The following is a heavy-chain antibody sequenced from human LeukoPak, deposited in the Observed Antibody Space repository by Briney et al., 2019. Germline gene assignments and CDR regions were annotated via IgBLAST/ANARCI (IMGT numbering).Heavy chain of an antibody. J-gene: IGHJ4*02. V-gene: IGHV3-74*01. CDR1: GFTLGRYW. CDR3: ARDHHDFWSVYPNY. D-gene: IGHD3-3*01. CDR2: SNSDGKIT. Sequence: GGSLRLSCAASGFTLGRYWMHWFRQAPGTGLVWVARSNSDGKITDYADSVRGRFTTSRDNTKNTVYLQMSSLRAEDTVVYYCARDHHDFWSVYPNYWGQGTLVIVSS.